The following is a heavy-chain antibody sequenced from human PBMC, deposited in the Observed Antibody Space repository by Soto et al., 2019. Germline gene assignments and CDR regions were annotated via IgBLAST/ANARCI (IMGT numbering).Heavy chain of an antibody. V-gene: IGHV3-13*01. Sequence: HPGGSLRLSCAASGFTFSSYDMHWVRQATGKGLEWVSAIGTAGDTYYPGSVKGRFTISRENAKNSLYLQMNSLRAGDTAVYYCARGIGGSVIPRREFQHWGQGTLVTVSS. CDR3: ARGIGGSVIPRREFQH. CDR2: IGTAGDT. CDR1: GFTFSSYD. J-gene: IGHJ1*01. D-gene: IGHD3-10*01.